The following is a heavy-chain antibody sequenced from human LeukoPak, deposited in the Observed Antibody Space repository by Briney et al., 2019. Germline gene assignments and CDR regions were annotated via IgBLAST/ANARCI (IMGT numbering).Heavy chain of an antibody. CDR2: IYTSGST. CDR3: ARDPPDSSWSGYYFDS. J-gene: IGHJ4*02. Sequence: SETLSLTCTVSGGSISSYYWSWIRQPAGKGLEWIGRIYTSGSTNYNPSLKSRVTMSVDTSKNQFYLKLNSVTAADTALYYCARDPPDSSWSGYYFDSWGRGTLVTVSS. D-gene: IGHD6-13*01. CDR1: GGSISSYY. V-gene: IGHV4-4*07.